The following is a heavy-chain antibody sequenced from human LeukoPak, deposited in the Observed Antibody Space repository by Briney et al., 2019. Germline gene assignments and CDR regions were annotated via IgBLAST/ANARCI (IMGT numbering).Heavy chain of an antibody. CDR1: GFIFSNYW. D-gene: IGHD4-17*01. J-gene: IGHJ4*02. CDR2: INQDGSTK. V-gene: IGHV3-7*01. CDR3: ARESYGDYDFDY. Sequence: GGSLRLSCAASGFIFSNYWMSWVRQAPGKGLEWVANINQDGSTKYYVDSVKGRFTISRDNSKNTLYLQMNSLRAEDTAVYYCARESYGDYDFDYWGQGTLVTVSS.